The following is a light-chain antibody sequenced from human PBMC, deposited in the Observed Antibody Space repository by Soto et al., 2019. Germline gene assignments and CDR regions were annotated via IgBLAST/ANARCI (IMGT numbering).Light chain of an antibody. CDR2: WAS. Sequence: DIVMTQSPDSLAVSLGERATINCKSSQSVLYSSNNKNYLAWYQQKPGQPPKLLIYWASTRESGVPDRFSGSGSGTDFTLTISSRQAEDVAVYYCQQYDSTPQTFGQGTKVEIK. J-gene: IGKJ1*01. V-gene: IGKV4-1*01. CDR1: QSVLYSSNNKNY. CDR3: QQYDSTPQT.